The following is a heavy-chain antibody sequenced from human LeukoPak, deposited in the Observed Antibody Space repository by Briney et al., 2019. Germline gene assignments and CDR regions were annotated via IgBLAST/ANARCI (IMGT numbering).Heavy chain of an antibody. V-gene: IGHV3-23*01. CDR1: GFTFSSYA. D-gene: IGHD2-2*01. J-gene: IGHJ3*02. CDR2: ITGSSSST. Sequence: HPGGSLRLSCAASGFTFSSYAMSWVRQAPGKGLEWVSAITGSSSSTYYADSVKGRFTISRDNSKNTLYLQMNSLRAEDTAVYYCAGSVVPAAIRAFDIWGQGTMVTVSS. CDR3: AGSVVPAAIRAFDI.